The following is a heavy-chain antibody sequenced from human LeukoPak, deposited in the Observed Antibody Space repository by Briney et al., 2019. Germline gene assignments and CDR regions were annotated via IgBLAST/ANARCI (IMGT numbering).Heavy chain of an antibody. V-gene: IGHV4-34*01. CDR3: AGAFYYDFWSGPVDY. Sequence: SETLSLTCAVYGGSFSGYYWSWIRQPPGKGLEWIGEINHSGSTNYNPSLKSRVTMSVDTSKNQFSLKLSSVTAADTAVYYCAGAFYYDFWSGPVDYWGQGTLVTVSS. D-gene: IGHD3-3*01. J-gene: IGHJ4*02. CDR1: GGSFSGYY. CDR2: INHSGST.